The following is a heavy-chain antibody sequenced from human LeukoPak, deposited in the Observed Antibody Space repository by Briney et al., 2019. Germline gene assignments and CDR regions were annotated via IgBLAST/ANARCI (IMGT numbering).Heavy chain of an antibody. CDR3: ARAGSIWQQPIDY. CDR2: ISYDGSNK. V-gene: IGHV3-30*03. CDR1: GFTFSSYG. J-gene: IGHJ4*02. D-gene: IGHD6-13*01. Sequence: QPGRSLRLSCAASGFTFSSYGMHWVRQAPGKGLEWVAVISYDGSNKYYADSMKGRFTISRDNSKNTLYLQMNSLRVEDTAVYYCARAGSIWQQPIDYWGQGTLVTVSS.